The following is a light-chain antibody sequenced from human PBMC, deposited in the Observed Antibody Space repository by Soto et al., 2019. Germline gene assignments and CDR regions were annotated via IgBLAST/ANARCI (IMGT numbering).Light chain of an antibody. CDR3: QQYKNWPLIT. Sequence: EIVLTQSPGTLSFSPGERATLSCRASQSVSSSYLAWYQQKPGQAPRLLIYDASTRATGLPARFSGSGSGTEFTLTVSSLQSEDFAVYYCQQYKNWPLITFGQGTRLEIK. V-gene: IGKV3-15*01. J-gene: IGKJ5*01. CDR1: QSVSSSY. CDR2: DAS.